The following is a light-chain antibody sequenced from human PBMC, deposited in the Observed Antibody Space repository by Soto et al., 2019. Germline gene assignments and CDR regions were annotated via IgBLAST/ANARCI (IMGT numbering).Light chain of an antibody. V-gene: IGLV2-23*03. J-gene: IGLJ1*01. CDR2: EGS. CDR3: CSYAGSSTFFYV. Sequence: QSVLTQSASVSGSPGQSITISCTGTSSDVGSYNLVSWYQQHPGKAPKLMIYEGSKRPSGVSNRFSGSKSGNTASLTISGLQAEDEADYYCCSYAGSSTFFYVFGTGTKVTVL. CDR1: SSDVGSYNL.